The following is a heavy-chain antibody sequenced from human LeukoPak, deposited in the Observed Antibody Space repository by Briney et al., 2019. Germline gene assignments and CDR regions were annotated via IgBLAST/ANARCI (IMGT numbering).Heavy chain of an antibody. Sequence: GGSLRLSCAASGFTFSSYAMHWVRQAPGKGLEWVAVISYDGSNKYYADSVKGRFTISRDNSRNTLYLQMNSLRAEDTAVYYCAKDRPRIDYWGQGTLVTVSS. V-gene: IGHV3-30-3*01. CDR1: GFTFSSYA. CDR2: ISYDGSNK. CDR3: AKDRPRIDY. J-gene: IGHJ4*02.